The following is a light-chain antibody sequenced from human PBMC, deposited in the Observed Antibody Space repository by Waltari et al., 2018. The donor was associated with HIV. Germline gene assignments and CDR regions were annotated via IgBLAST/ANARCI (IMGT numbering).Light chain of an antibody. CDR2: EVN. V-gene: IGLV2-8*01. CDR3: NSYAGSNNWV. Sequence: QSALTPPPSASGSPGPSVTIAWPGTNSDVGGSKYVSWYQQHPGKAPKLMIYEVNKRPSGVPDRFSGSKSANTASLTVSGLQADDEADYYCNSYAGSNNWVFGGGTKLTVL. J-gene: IGLJ3*02. CDR1: NSDVGGSKY.